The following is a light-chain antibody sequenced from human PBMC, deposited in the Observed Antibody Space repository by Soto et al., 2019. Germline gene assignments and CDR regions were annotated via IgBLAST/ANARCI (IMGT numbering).Light chain of an antibody. J-gene: IGKJ5*01. CDR3: QQYDTIPIT. CDR1: QSILYPSNNKNY. CDR2: WAS. V-gene: IGKV4-1*01. Sequence: DIVMTQSPDSLAVSLGERATINCKSSQSILYPSNNKNYLAWYQQKAGQPPKLLISWASTRESGVPDRFSGSGSGTYFTRTINSLQAEDVGIYYCQQYDTIPITFGQGTRLEIK.